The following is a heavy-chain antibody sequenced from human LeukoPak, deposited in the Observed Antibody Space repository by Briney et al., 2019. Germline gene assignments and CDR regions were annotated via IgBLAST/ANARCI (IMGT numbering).Heavy chain of an antibody. CDR2: ISSSSSYT. V-gene: IGHV3-21*01. J-gene: IGHJ4*02. CDR1: GFTFSSYS. CDR3: ARESCSGGSCYLIDY. Sequence: GGSLRLSCAASGFTFSSYSMNWVRQAPGKGLEWVSSISSSSSYTYYADSVKGRFTISRDNAKNSLYLQMNSLRAEDTAVYYCARESCSGGSCYLIDYWGQGTLVTVSS. D-gene: IGHD2-15*01.